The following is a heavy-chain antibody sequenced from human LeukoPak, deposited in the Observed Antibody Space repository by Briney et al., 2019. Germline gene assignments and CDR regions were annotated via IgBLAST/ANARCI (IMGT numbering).Heavy chain of an antibody. J-gene: IGHJ5*02. V-gene: IGHV4-59*08. CDR3: ARHYSITGGRLSGYWLDP. Sequence: PSETLSLTCTVSGGSITTYYWSWIRQPPGKGLEWIAYIYYTGSTNYNPSLKSRVIISVDTSKNQVSLKLSSVTAADTAVYYCARHYSITGGRLSGYWLDPWGQGTLVTVSS. CDR2: IYYTGST. CDR1: GGSITTYY. D-gene: IGHD7-27*01.